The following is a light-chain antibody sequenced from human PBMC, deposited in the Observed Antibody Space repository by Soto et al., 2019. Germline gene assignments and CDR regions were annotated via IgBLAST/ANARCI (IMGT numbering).Light chain of an antibody. CDR3: SSYAGSDNYV. CDR1: SSDVGAYNY. V-gene: IGLV2-8*01. Sequence: QSALTQPPSASGSPGQSVSISCTGTSSDVGAYNYVSWYQQHPGKAPKLIIYEVSKRPSGVPDRFSGSKSGNAASLTVSGLQAEDEDDYYCSSYAGSDNYVFGTGTKLTVL. J-gene: IGLJ1*01. CDR2: EVS.